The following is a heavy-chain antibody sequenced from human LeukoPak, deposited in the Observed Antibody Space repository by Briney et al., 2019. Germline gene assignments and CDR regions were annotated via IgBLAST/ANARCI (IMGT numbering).Heavy chain of an antibody. J-gene: IGHJ4*02. Sequence: SETLSLTFAVYGGSFSNYYWSWIRQPPGKGLEWIGEINHSGSTNYNPSLKSRVTISVDTSKNQFSLKLTSVTAADTAVYYCARGRKFITYYYDSSGYYYSYWGQGTLVTVSS. V-gene: IGHV4-34*01. CDR1: GGSFSNYY. D-gene: IGHD3-22*01. CDR3: ARGRKFITYYYDSSGYYYSY. CDR2: INHSGST.